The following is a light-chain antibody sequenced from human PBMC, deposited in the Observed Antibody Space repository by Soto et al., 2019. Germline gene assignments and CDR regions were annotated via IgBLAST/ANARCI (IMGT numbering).Light chain of an antibody. Sequence: QSVLTQPPAASGSLGQSVTISCTGTASDVGVYNYVSWYQQHPGKAPKLMIYEVTKRPSGVPDRFSGSKSGNTASLTISGLQAEDEADYYCVSYTTSASYVFGTGTKVTVL. J-gene: IGLJ1*01. V-gene: IGLV2-8*01. CDR2: EVT. CDR3: VSYTTSASYV. CDR1: ASDVGVYNY.